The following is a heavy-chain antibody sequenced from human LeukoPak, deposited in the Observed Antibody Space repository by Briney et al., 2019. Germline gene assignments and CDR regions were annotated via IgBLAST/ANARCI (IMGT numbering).Heavy chain of an antibody. Sequence: GGSLSLSCEASGLPFSNYWMSWVRQAQGKGLEWVANIKQDGSEKYYVDSVKGRFTISRDNAKNSLYPQMNSLRAEDTAVYYCARDRTPGDWGQGTLVTVSS. V-gene: IGHV3-7*01. D-gene: IGHD1/OR15-1a*01. CDR2: IKQDGSEK. CDR1: GLPFSNYW. J-gene: IGHJ4*02. CDR3: ARDRTPGD.